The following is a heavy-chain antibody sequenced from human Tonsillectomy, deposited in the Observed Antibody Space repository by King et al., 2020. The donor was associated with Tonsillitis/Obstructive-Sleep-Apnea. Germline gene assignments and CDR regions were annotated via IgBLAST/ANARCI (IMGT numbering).Heavy chain of an antibody. CDR3: ARGMVLEAGGDAFDI. Sequence: QLQESGPGLVKPSETLSLTCTVSGGSISSYYWSWIRQPPGKGLEWVGYIYYSWSASYNPSLKSRVTISVDGHKNQYSLQLSSVTAADTAGYYCARGMVLEAGGDAFDIWGQGTMVTVSS. CDR1: GGSISSYY. D-gene: IGHD2-8*01. J-gene: IGHJ3*02. CDR2: IYYSWSA. V-gene: IGHV4-59*01.